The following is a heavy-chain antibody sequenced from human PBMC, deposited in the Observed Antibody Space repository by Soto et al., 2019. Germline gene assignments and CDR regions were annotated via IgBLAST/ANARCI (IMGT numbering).Heavy chain of an antibody. CDR2: INHSGST. D-gene: IGHD3-10*01. CDR3: ARVSGIYYYGMEV. Sequence: SETLSLTCAVYGGSFSGYYWSWIRQPPGKGLEWIGEINHSGSTNYNPSLKSRVTISVDTSKNQVSLKLSSVTAADTAVYYCARVSGIYYYGMEVWGQGTTVTVSS. J-gene: IGHJ6*02. CDR1: GGSFSGYY. V-gene: IGHV4-34*01.